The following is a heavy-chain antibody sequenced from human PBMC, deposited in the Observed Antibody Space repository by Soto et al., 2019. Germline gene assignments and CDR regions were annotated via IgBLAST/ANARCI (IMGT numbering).Heavy chain of an antibody. V-gene: IGHV3-30-3*01. CDR1: GFTFSSYA. J-gene: IGHJ6*02. CDR3: ARDTYYCGSGSYLYYYGMDV. CDR2: ISYDGSNK. D-gene: IGHD3-10*01. Sequence: HPGGSLRLSCAASGFTFSSYAMHWVRQAPGKGLGWVAVISYDGSNKYYADSVKGRFTISRDNSKNTLYLQMNSLRAEDTAVYYFARDTYYCGSGSYLYYYGMDVWGQGTTVSVS.